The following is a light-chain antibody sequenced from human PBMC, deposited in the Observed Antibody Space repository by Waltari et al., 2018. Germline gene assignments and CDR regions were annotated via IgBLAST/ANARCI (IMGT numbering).Light chain of an antibody. J-gene: IGLJ2*01. Sequence: QSALTQPASVSGSPGQTITISCTGTRSDIIFHYVSWYQQHPGKAPKLIIFEVSHRPSGVSNRCSGSRSDNAASLTISGLQTEDEADYYCSSNTRGSVVFGRGTKLTVL. CDR3: SSNTRGSVV. CDR1: RSDIIFHY. CDR2: EVS. V-gene: IGLV2-14*01.